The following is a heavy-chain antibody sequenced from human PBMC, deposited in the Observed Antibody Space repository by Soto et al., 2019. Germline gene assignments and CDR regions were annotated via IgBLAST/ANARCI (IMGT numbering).Heavy chain of an antibody. Sequence: QVHLVQSGAEVKKPGSSVNVSCKASGGTFSNYAITWVRQAPGQGLEWVGRMIPIFGTTNVAQKFHGRVTIPADESTSTAYMELSGLRSDDTAVYYCAKDGGADGYFGNWLDPWGQGTLVTVSS. D-gene: IGHD5-12*01. V-gene: IGHV1-69*15. CDR2: MIPIFGTT. CDR3: AKDGGADGYFGNWLDP. J-gene: IGHJ5*02. CDR1: GGTFSNYA.